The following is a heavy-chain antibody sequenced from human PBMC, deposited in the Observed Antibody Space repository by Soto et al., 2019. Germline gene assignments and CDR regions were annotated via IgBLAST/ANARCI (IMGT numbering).Heavy chain of an antibody. J-gene: IGHJ5*02. Sequence: EVQLVESGGGLVQPGGSLRLSCAASGFTFSSYSMNWVRQAPGKGLEWVSYISSSSSTIYYADSVKGRFTISRDNAKNALYLQMNSLRDEDTAVYYCARESNQLNWFDPWGQGTLVTVSS. D-gene: IGHD4-4*01. CDR1: GFTFSSYS. CDR2: ISSSSSTI. CDR3: ARESNQLNWFDP. V-gene: IGHV3-48*02.